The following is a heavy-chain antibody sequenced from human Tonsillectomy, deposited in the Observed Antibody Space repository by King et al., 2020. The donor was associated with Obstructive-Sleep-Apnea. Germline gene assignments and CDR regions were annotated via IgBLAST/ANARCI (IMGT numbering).Heavy chain of an antibody. D-gene: IGHD1-1*01. J-gene: IGHJ6*02. CDR3: AWGDHISMESTARFYGLDV. CDR1: GATYSSYT. Sequence: QLVQSGAQLKRPGSSVKVSCKASGATYSSYTISWVRQAPGQGLEWMGGIIPLFGIADYAQKFQGSVTITADRSTRSAYLDLSSLKSEDTAVYFCAWGDHISMESTARFYGLDVWGQGTTVTVSS. V-gene: IGHV1-69*17. CDR2: IIPLFGIA.